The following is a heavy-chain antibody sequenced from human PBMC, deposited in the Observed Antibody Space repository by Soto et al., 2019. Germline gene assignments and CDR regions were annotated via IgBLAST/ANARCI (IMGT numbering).Heavy chain of an antibody. V-gene: IGHV3-9*01. D-gene: IGHD5-12*01. J-gene: IGHJ6*02. CDR2: MSWNGGSI. CDR3: AKDLGDGYHLGAYYYHGMDV. CDR1: GFTFDDYA. Sequence: EVQLVESGGGLVQPGRSLRLSCAASGFTFDDYAMHWVRQGPGKGLEWVSGMSWNGGSIGYADSVKGRFTISRDNAKNSLYLQMNSLRAEDTALYYCAKDLGDGYHLGAYYYHGMDVWGQGTTVTVSS.